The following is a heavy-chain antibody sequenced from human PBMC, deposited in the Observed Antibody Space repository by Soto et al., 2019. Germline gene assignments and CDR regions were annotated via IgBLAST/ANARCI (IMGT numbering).Heavy chain of an antibody. Sequence: PGESLKISCRGSGYRFTSYWISWVRQMPGKGLEWMGRIDPSDSYTNYSPSFQGHVTMSVDRSISTAYLQWSSLKAPDTAMYYCASLHSRHGTNGQFHYSGPGTLVAVSS. D-gene: IGHD3-22*01. J-gene: IGHJ4*02. V-gene: IGHV5-10-1*01. CDR2: IDPSDSYT. CDR3: ASLHSRHGTNGQFHY. CDR1: GYRFTSYW.